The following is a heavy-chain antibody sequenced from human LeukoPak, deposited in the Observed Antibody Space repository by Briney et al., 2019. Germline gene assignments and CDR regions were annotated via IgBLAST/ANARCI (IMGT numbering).Heavy chain of an antibody. Sequence: SETLSLTCTVSGGSISTYYWNWIRQPPGKGLEWIGYIYYSGSTNYNPSLKSRVTISVDTSKNQFSLKLSSVTAADTAVYYCARGYYDFWSGYYANWFDPWGQGTLVTVSS. CDR1: GGSISTYY. CDR3: ARGYYDFWSGYYANWFDP. J-gene: IGHJ5*02. V-gene: IGHV4-59*12. D-gene: IGHD3-3*01. CDR2: IYYSGST.